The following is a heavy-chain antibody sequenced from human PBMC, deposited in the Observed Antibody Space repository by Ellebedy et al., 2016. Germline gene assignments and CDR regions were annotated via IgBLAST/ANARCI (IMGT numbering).Heavy chain of an antibody. CDR1: GFTFSDYA. Sequence: GGSLRLSXAASGFTFSDYAMSWVRQAPGKGLEWVSAISGGGGSTHYADSVKGRFTISRDNSKNTLYLQMNNLRADDTAVYYCGKEKGWQWLPLDYWGQGSLVTVSS. CDR2: ISGGGGST. J-gene: IGHJ4*02. D-gene: IGHD6-19*01. CDR3: GKEKGWQWLPLDY. V-gene: IGHV3-23*01.